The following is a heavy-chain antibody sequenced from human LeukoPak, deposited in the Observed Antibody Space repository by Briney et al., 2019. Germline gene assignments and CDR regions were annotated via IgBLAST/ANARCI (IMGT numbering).Heavy chain of an antibody. J-gene: IGHJ5*02. CDR3: ARDKVQDYGDYGGWFDP. CDR1: GFTVSSNY. V-gene: IGHV3-66*01. Sequence: GGSLRLSCAASGFTVSSNYMSWVRQAPGKGLERVSVIYSGGSTYYADSVKGRFTISRDNSKNTLYLQMNSLRAEDTAVYYCARDKVQDYGDYGGWFDPWGQGTLVTVSS. D-gene: IGHD4-17*01. CDR2: IYSGGST.